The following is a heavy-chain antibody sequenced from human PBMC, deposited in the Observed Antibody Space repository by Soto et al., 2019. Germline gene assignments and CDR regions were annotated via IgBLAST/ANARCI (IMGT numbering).Heavy chain of an antibody. J-gene: IGHJ2*01. CDR2: ISQDGTDT. CDR3: RRDPVAYGVYSCTYWYFDL. CDR1: GITFSRCL. D-gene: IGHD4-17*01. V-gene: IGHV3-7*01. Sequence: EAQLVESGGGLVQPGGSLRLSCGASGITFSRCLMSWVRQAPGKGLEWVASISQDGTDTDYVDSVKGRVAISRDNSENSLYLKINSLPADDTSVYYSRRDPVAYGVYSCTYWYFDLWGRGTRWTVSS.